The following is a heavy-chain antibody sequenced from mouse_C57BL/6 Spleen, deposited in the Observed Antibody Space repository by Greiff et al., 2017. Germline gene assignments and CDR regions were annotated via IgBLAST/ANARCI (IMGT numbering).Heavy chain of an antibody. Sequence: QVQLQQPGAELVKPGASVKLSCKASGYTFTSYWMHWVKQRPGRGLEWIGRIDPNSGGTKDNEKFKSKATLTVDKPSSTAYMQLSRLTSEDAAVYYCAREWDGYYVWCAYWGQGTLVTVSA. J-gene: IGHJ3*01. CDR3: AREWDGYYVWCAY. CDR2: IDPNSGGT. CDR1: GYTFTSYW. D-gene: IGHD2-3*01. V-gene: IGHV1-72*01.